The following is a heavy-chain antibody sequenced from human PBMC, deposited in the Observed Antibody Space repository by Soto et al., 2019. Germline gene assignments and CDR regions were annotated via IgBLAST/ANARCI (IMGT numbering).Heavy chain of an antibody. CDR3: ARDKVYYYDSSGYSLFDY. D-gene: IGHD3-22*01. CDR2: ISSSSSTI. V-gene: IGHV3-48*02. CDR1: GFTFSSYS. Sequence: PGGSLRLSCAASGFTFSSYSMNWVRQAPGKGLEWASYISSSSSTIYYADSVKGRFTISRDNAKNSLYLQMNSLRDEDTAVYYCARDKVYYYDSSGYSLFDYWGQGTLVTVSS. J-gene: IGHJ4*02.